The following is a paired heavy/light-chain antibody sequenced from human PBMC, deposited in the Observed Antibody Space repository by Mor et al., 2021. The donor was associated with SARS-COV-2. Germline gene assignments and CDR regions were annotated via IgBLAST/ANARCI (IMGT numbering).Heavy chain of an antibody. D-gene: IGHD1-7*01. CDR3: ARPVMELTLSDY. CDR1: GYTFASYG. CDR2: INAYNGNT. J-gene: IGHJ4*02. Sequence: QVQLVQSGAEVKKPGASVKVSCKASGYTFASYGVNWVRQVPGQGLEWMGWINAYNGNTNYAEKFQGRVTMTADTSTSTAYLELTSLRSDDTAIYYCARPVMELTLSDYWGQGTLVTVSS. V-gene: IGHV1-18*01.
Light chain of an antibody. CDR1: QDIGKK. Sequence: DIQMTQSPSSLSASVGDRVTITCRASQDIGKKLAWYQQKPGKAPTLLLYKASTLQGADPSRFSGSGSGTEFSLTISSLQPDDFATYYCQHYNSYSGAFGGGTKVEI. CDR2: KAS. J-gene: IGKJ4*01. CDR3: QHYNSYSGA. V-gene: IGKV1-5*03.